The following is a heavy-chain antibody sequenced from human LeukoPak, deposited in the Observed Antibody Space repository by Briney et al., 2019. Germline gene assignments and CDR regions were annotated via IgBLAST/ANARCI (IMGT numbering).Heavy chain of an antibody. CDR2: IRYDGSNK. Sequence: GGSLRLSCAASGFPFSSYAMHWVRQAPGKGLEWVAFIRYDGSNKYYADSVKGRFTISRDNSKNTLYLQMNSLRAEDTAVYYCAKVSGTIETIDYWGQGTLVTVSS. D-gene: IGHD1-1*01. V-gene: IGHV3-30*02. CDR3: AKVSGTIETIDY. J-gene: IGHJ4*02. CDR1: GFPFSSYA.